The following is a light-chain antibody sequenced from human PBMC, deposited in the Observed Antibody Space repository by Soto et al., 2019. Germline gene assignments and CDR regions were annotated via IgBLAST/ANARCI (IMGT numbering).Light chain of an antibody. V-gene: IGLV2-14*01. CDR3: SSYTSSSTYV. Sequence: QSVLTQPAPVSGSPGQSITTPCTGTRSDVGGYNYVSWYQQHPGKAPKLMIYEVSNRPSGVSNRFSCSKSGNTASLTISGLQAEDEADYYCSSYTSSSTYVCGTGTKVTV. J-gene: IGLJ1*01. CDR2: EVS. CDR1: RSDVGGYNY.